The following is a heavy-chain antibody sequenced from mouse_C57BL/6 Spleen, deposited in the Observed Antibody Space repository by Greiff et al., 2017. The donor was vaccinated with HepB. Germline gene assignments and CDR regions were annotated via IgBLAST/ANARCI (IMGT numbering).Heavy chain of an antibody. CDR2: IDPEDGET. CDR1: GFNIKDYY. V-gene: IGHV14-2*01. Sequence: EVMLVESGAELVKPGASVKLSCTASGFNIKDYYMHWVKQRTEQGLEWIGRIDPEDGETKYAPKFQGKATITADTSSNTACLQLSSLTSEDTAVYYGARGITTVVADYWGQGTTLTVAS. CDR3: ARGITTVVADY. J-gene: IGHJ2*01. D-gene: IGHD1-1*01.